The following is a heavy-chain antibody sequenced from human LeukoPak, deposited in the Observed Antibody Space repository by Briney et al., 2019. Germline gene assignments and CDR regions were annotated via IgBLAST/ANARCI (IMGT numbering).Heavy chain of an antibody. CDR3: ARERTAVSDH. CDR2: ISNSGTAT. Sequence: GGSLRLSCAASGFTFSSYAFNWVRQAPGKGLEWVSFISNSGTATHYADSVKGRFSISRDSARNSVYLQMNSLRVEDTAVYYCARERTAVSDHWGQGTLVTVSS. D-gene: IGHD5/OR15-5a*01. CDR1: GFTFSSYA. V-gene: IGHV3-48*03. J-gene: IGHJ4*02.